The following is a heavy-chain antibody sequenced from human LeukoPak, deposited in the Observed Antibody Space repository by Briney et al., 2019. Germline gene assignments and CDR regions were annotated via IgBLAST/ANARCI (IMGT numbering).Heavy chain of an antibody. CDR1: GYTFTSYA. CDR3: ATTYAHSAFDI. V-gene: IGHV7-4-1*02. CDR2: INTNTGNP. D-gene: IGHD3-16*01. Sequence: GASVKVSCKASGYTFTSYAMNWVRQAPGQGLEWVGWINTNTGNPTYAQGFTGRFVFSLDTSVSTAYLQISGLKAEDTAVYYCATTYAHSAFDIWGQGTMVTVSS. J-gene: IGHJ3*02.